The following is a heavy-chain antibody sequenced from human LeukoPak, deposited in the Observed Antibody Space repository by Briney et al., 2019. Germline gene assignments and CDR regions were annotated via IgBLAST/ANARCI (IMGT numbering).Heavy chain of an antibody. V-gene: IGHV4-59*01. CDR3: AATIKRDYGDTNLDY. D-gene: IGHD4/OR15-4a*01. CDR1: GDSISSYF. Sequence: SETLSLTCSVPGDSISSYFWSWIRQPPGKGLEWIGYMHNGRYSNYNPSLKSRVTISGDTSKNQLSLKLTSATAADTAVYYCAATIKRDYGDTNLDYWGQGTLVTVSS. CDR2: MHNGRYS. J-gene: IGHJ4*02.